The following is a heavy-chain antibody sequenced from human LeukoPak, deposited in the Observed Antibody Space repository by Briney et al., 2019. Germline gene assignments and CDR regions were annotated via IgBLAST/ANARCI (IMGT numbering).Heavy chain of an antibody. J-gene: IGHJ3*02. CDR1: GYSFTSYW. V-gene: IGHV5-51*01. Sequence: GESLKISCKGSGYSFTSYWIGWVRQMPGKGLEWMGIIYPGDSDTRYSPSFQGQVTISVDKSISTAYLQWSSLKASDTAMYYCARTSLITIFGVVTGSDAFDIWGQGTMVTVSS. D-gene: IGHD3-3*01. CDR2: IYPGDSDT. CDR3: ARTSLITIFGVVTGSDAFDI.